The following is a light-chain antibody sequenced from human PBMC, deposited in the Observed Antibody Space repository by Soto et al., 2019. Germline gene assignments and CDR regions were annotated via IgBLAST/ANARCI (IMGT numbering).Light chain of an antibody. V-gene: IGLV2-23*02. J-gene: IGLJ3*02. CDR3: CSYESGGAWV. CDR2: KVS. CDR1: NSNVGNFDL. Sequence: QSALTQPASVSGSPGQSITISCTGSNSNVGNFDLVSWYQQTPGTATQLIIFKVSRRPSRLSDRFSGNKSGNTASLTISVLQTDDEGDFYCCSYESGGAWVFGGGTKLTVL.